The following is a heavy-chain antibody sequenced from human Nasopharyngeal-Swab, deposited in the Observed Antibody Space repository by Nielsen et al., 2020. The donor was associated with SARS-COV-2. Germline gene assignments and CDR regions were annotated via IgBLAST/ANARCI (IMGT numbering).Heavy chain of an antibody. CDR3: AKSAGYSRGYFDY. V-gene: IGHV3-23*01. D-gene: IGHD6-13*01. CDR2: ISGSGGST. CDR1: GFTFSSYA. J-gene: IGHJ4*02. Sequence: GSLKISCAASGFTFSSYAMSWVRQAPGKGLEWVSAISGSGGSTYYADSVKGRFTISRDNSKNTLYLQMNSLRAEDTAVYYCAKSAGYSRGYFDYWGQGTLVTVSS.